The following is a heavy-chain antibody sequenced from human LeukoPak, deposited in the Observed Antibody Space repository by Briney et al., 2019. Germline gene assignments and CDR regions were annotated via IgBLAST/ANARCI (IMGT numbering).Heavy chain of an antibody. V-gene: IGHV3-74*01. Sequence: GGSLRLSCAASEFTFSAHWMHWVRQVPGKGLVYIAYIDNDGTNINYADSVKGRFTISRDNAKNTLYLQMNSLRVEDTAVYYCVRDRPHNCFDPWGQGTLVTVSS. J-gene: IGHJ5*02. CDR3: VRDRPHNCFDP. D-gene: IGHD6-6*01. CDR1: EFTFSAHW. CDR2: IDNDGTNI.